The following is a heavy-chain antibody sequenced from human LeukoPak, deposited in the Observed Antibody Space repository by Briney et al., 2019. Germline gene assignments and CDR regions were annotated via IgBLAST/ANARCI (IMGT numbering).Heavy chain of an antibody. Sequence: SQTLSLTCAISGDTVSNNTAAWHWIRQSPSRGLEWLGRTYYRSKWNTDYAASVQNRITINPDTSTNQFSLQLKSATPEDTAVYYCSRQRSTSTYYFGLDVWGQGTTVTVSS. CDR2: TYYRSKWNT. J-gene: IGHJ6*02. D-gene: IGHD6-6*01. V-gene: IGHV6-1*01. CDR3: SRQRSTSTYYFGLDV. CDR1: GDTVSNNTAA.